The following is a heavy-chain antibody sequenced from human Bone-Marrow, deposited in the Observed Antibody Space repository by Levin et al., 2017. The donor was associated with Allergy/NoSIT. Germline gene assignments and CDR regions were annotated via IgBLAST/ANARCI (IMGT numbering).Heavy chain of an antibody. CDR2: INGDGSDT. CDR3: VREEKYDFWSGLNWFDP. CDR1: GFTFSNYR. Sequence: RGESLKISCAASGFTFSNYRMHWVRQAPGKGLVWVSHINGDGSDTHYADSVKDRFTVSRDNAKNTLHLQINSLRGEDTAVYYCVREEKYDFWSGLNWFDPWGQGTLVTVSS. V-gene: IGHV3-74*01. J-gene: IGHJ5*02. D-gene: IGHD3-3*01.